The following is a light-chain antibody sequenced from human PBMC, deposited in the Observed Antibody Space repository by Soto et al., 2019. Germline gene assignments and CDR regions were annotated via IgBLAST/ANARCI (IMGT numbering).Light chain of an antibody. V-gene: IGKV1-12*01. J-gene: IGKJ4*01. Sequence: DIQMTQSPSSVSASIGDRVTISCRASQSIYKWLVWYQQKPGKAPKLLIYAASSLQSGVPSRFSGSGYGTDFTLTISSLQLEDFATYYCQQADGFPLSFGGGTKVEI. CDR2: AAS. CDR3: QQADGFPLS. CDR1: QSIYKW.